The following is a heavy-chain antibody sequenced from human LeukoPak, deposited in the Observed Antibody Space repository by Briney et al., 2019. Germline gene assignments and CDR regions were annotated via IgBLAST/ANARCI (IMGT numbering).Heavy chain of an antibody. Sequence: SETLSLTCTVSGGSISSYYWSWIRQPPGKGLEWIGYIYYSGSTNYNPSLKSRVTISVDTSKNQFSLKLSSVTAADTAVYYCASIIVVVPAARYGWFDPWGQGTLVTVSS. D-gene: IGHD2-2*01. V-gene: IGHV4-59*12. CDR3: ASIIVVVPAARYGWFDP. J-gene: IGHJ5*02. CDR2: IYYSGST. CDR1: GGSISSYY.